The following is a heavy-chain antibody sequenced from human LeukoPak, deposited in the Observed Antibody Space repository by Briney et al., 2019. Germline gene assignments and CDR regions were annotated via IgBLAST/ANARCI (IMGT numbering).Heavy chain of an antibody. J-gene: IGHJ4*03. CDR1: GDSLSGSTNY. D-gene: IGHD2-8*01. CDR2: MYYGGIT. Sequence: SETLSLTCTVSGDSLSGSTNYWSWIRQPPGKGLEWIGSMYYGGITYYNPSLNTRVAISVDTSKNQFSLKLNSVTAADTAVYFCARRCVSPCCFYKWGPGTLFTVFS. CDR3: ARRCVSPCCFYK. V-gene: IGHV4-39*01.